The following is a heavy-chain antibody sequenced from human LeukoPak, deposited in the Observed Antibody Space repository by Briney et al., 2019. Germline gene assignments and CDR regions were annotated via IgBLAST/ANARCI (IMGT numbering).Heavy chain of an antibody. V-gene: IGHV4-31*03. Sequence: SETLSLTCTVSGGSISSGGYYWSWIRQHPGKGLEWIGYIYYSGSTYYNPSLKSRVTISVDTSKNQFSLKLSSVTAADTAVYYCARVIVVVVAATKRGNWFDPWGQGTLVTVSS. CDR1: GGSISSGGYY. J-gene: IGHJ5*02. CDR2: IYYSGST. D-gene: IGHD2-15*01. CDR3: ARVIVVVVAATKRGNWFDP.